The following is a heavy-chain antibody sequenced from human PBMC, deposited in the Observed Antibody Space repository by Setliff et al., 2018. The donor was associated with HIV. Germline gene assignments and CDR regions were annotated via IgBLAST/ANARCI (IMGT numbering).Heavy chain of an antibody. D-gene: IGHD3-10*01. V-gene: IGHV1-24*01. J-gene: IGHJ2*01. CDR1: GYTLSELS. CDR3: AASISSRHYYGSAL. CDR2: FNPEEGET. Sequence: ASVKVSCKISGYTLSELSMHWVRQAPGKGLEWMVGFNPEEGETIYAQKFQGRVTMTEDTSTDTAFMDLNNLRSEDTAVYYCAASISSRHYYGSALWGRGTLVTV.